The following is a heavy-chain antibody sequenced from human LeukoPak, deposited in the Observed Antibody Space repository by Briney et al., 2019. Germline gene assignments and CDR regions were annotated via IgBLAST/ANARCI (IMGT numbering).Heavy chain of an antibody. Sequence: SETLSPTCTVSGGSISSFHWSWIRQPAGKGLEWIGHIYASGSTNYNLSLKSRVTMSVDTSKNQLSLNLTSVTAADTAVYYCARVSDPRYSFFDPWGQGTLVTVSS. CDR3: ARVSDPRYSFFDP. J-gene: IGHJ5*02. CDR1: GGSISSFH. V-gene: IGHV4-4*07. D-gene: IGHD5-18*01. CDR2: IYASGST.